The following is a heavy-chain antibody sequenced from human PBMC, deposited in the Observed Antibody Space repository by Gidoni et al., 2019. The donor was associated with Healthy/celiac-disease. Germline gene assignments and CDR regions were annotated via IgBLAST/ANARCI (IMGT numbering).Heavy chain of an antibody. CDR3: ARDPPSMVATYFDY. J-gene: IGHJ4*02. CDR1: GLTFRSYG. CDR2: ILYDGSNK. D-gene: IGHD5-12*01. V-gene: IGHV3-33*01. Sequence: QVQLVESGGGVVQPGRSLRLSCAASGLTFRSYGMHWVCQAPGKGLEWVAVILYDGSNKYYADSVKGRFTISRDNSKNTLYLQMNSLRAEDTAVYYCARDPPSMVATYFDYWGQGTLVTVSS.